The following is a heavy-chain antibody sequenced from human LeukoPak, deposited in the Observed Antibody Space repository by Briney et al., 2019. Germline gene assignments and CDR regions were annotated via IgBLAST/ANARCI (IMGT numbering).Heavy chain of an antibody. J-gene: IGHJ5*02. CDR3: ARRLRGENWFDP. D-gene: IGHD4-17*01. CDR2: ISSSSSYI. V-gene: IGHV3-21*01. CDR1: GFTFSSYS. Sequence: PGGSLRLSCAASGFTFSSYSMNWVRQAPGKGLEWVSSISSSSSYIYYADSVKGRFTISRDNAKNSLYLQMNSLRAEDTAVYYCARRLRGENWFDPWGQGTLVTVSS.